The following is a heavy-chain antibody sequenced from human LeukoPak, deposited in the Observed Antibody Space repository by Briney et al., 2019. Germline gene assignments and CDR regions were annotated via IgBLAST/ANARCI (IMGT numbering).Heavy chain of an antibody. CDR3: AKVWDSGSYYNDY. CDR1: GFTFSSYG. J-gene: IGHJ4*02. CDR2: ISGDGGST. D-gene: IGHD3-10*01. Sequence: AGGSLRLSCAASGFTFSSYGMHWVRQAPGKGLEWVSLISGDGGSTYYADSVKGRFTISRDNGKNSLYLQMNSLRTEDTALYYCAKVWDSGSYYNDYWGQGTLVTVSS. V-gene: IGHV3-43*02.